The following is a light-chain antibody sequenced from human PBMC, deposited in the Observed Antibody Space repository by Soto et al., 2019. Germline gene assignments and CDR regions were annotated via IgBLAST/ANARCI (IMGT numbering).Light chain of an antibody. Sequence: EIVLTQSPGTLSLSPGERATLSCRASQSVSSSYLAWYQQKPGQAPRLIIYGAYSRDTGIPDRFSGSGSGKELTLTISRLEPEDFAVYYCQQYGSYPATFGQGTKLEIK. CDR3: QQYGSYPAT. CDR2: GAY. J-gene: IGKJ2*01. CDR1: QSVSSSY. V-gene: IGKV3-20*01.